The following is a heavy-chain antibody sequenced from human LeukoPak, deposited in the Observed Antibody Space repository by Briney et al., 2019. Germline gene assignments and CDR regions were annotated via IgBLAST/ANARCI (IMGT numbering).Heavy chain of an antibody. D-gene: IGHD1-1*01. CDR2: IHSGGNI. V-gene: IGHV3-53*01. CDR1: GLSISDNY. CDR3: ARDRGYAMDV. J-gene: IGHJ6*02. Sequence: PGGSLRLSCAASGLSISDNYMSWVRQAPGKGLEWVSIIHSGGNIYYADSVKGRFTISRDNSKNTLYLQMNSLRAEDTAVYYCARDRGYAMDVWGQGTTVTVS.